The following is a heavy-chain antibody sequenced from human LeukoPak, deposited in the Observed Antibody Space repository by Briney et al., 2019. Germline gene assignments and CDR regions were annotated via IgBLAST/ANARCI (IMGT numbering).Heavy chain of an antibody. V-gene: IGHV3-64*01. J-gene: IGHJ4*02. CDR3: ARDRDGDGELLGY. CDR1: GGSISSSS. Sequence: PSETLSLTCTVSGGSISSSSYYWGWIRQPPGKGLEWVSAISSNGGSTYYANSVKGRFTISRDNSKNTLYLQMGSLRAEDMAVYYCARDRDGDGELLGYWGQGTLVTVSS. D-gene: IGHD1-26*01. CDR2: ISSNGGST.